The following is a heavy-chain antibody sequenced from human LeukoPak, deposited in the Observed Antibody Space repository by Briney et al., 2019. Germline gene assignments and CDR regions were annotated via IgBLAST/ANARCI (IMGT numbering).Heavy chain of an antibody. J-gene: IGHJ4*02. Sequence: GGSLRLSCAASGFTFSTYAMNWVRQAPGKGLEYVSAIRSDGAATYYADSVKGRFTISRDNSKNTLYLQMGSLRTEDMAVYYCARSGLDGTPTPGFDYWGQGTLVTVSS. V-gene: IGHV3-64*02. CDR2: IRSDGAAT. CDR3: ARSGLDGTPTPGFDY. D-gene: IGHD1-26*01. CDR1: GFTFSTYA.